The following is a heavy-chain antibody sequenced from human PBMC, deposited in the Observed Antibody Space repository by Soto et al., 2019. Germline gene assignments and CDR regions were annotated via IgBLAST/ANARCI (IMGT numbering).Heavy chain of an antibody. CDR1: GYTFTSYG. D-gene: IGHD5-18*01. J-gene: IGHJ5*02. CDR3: ASNPGDTAMAVVPP. V-gene: IGHV1-18*01. CDR2: ISAYNGNT. Sequence: ASVKVSCKASGYTFTSYGISWVRQAPGQGLEWMGWISAYNGNTNYAQKLQGRVTMTTDTSTSTAYMELRSLRSDDTAGYYCASNPGDTAMAVVPPWGQGTLVTVSS.